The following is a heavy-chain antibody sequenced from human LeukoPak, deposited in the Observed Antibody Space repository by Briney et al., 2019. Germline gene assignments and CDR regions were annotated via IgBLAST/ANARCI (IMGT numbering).Heavy chain of an antibody. CDR2: IYTSGST. Sequence: SETLSLTCTVSGGSISSYYWSWIRQPAGKGLEWIGRIYTSGSTNYNSSLKSRVTMSVDTSKNQFSLKLSSVTAADTAVYYCASGQLAPYYYYYYMDVWGKGTTVTVSS. CDR3: ASGQLAPYYYYYYMDV. V-gene: IGHV4-4*07. J-gene: IGHJ6*03. D-gene: IGHD6-13*01. CDR1: GGSISSYY.